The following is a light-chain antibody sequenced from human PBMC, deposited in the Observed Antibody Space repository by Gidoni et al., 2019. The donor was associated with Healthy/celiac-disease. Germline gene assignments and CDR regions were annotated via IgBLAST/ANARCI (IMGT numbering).Light chain of an antibody. J-gene: IGKJ2*01. Sequence: AIQLTQSPSSLSASVGDRVTITCRASQGISSALAWYQQKPGKAPKLLIYDASSLESGVPSRFSGSGSGTDFTLTISSLQPEDFATYHCQQFNSYPSFGQGTKLEIK. V-gene: IGKV1-13*02. CDR2: DAS. CDR3: QQFNSYPS. CDR1: QGISSA.